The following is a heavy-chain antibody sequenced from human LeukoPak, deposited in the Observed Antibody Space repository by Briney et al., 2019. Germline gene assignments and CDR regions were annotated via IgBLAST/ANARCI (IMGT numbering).Heavy chain of an antibody. CDR2: ISSSSSYI. Sequence: GGSLRLSCAASGFTFSSYSMNWVRQAPGKGLEWVSSISSSSSYIYYADSVKGRSTISRDNAKNSLYLQMNSLRAEDTAVYYCARTDSSGYYSQGDFDYWGQGTLVTVSS. D-gene: IGHD3-22*01. CDR3: ARTDSSGYYSQGDFDY. V-gene: IGHV3-21*01. J-gene: IGHJ4*02. CDR1: GFTFSSYS.